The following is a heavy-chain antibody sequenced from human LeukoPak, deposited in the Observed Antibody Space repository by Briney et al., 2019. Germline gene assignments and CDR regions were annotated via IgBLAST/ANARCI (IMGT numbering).Heavy chain of an antibody. CDR1: IGYINNGGYY. CDR3: ARGNGYNLGTFDY. D-gene: IGHD5-24*01. J-gene: IGHJ4*02. CDR2: IYFTGAA. V-gene: IGHV4-30-4*01. Sequence: PSETLSLTCTVSIGYINNGGYYWSWIRQSPGKGLEWVGYIYFTGAAYYNPSLKSRVLISVNTSANQFSLKVTSMTAADTAVYYCARGNGYNLGTFDYWGQGTLVTVSS.